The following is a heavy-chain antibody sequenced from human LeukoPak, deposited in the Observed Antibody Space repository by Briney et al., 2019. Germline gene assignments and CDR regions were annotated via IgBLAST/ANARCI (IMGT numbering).Heavy chain of an antibody. J-gene: IGHJ4*02. CDR1: GGSISSHY. CDR2: IPYSGST. Sequence: PSETLPLTCTVSGGSISSHYWSWIRQPPGKGLEWIGYIPYSGSTNYNPSLKSRVTISVDTSRNQVSLKLNSVTAADTAMYYCARVGGGSYSYFDYWGQGTLVTVSS. V-gene: IGHV4-59*11. CDR3: ARVGGGSYSYFDY. D-gene: IGHD1-26*01.